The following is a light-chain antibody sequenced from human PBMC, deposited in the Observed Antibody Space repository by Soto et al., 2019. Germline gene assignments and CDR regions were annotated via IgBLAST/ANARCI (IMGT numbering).Light chain of an antibody. CDR3: QKYYSAVFT. Sequence: DIQMTQSPSSLSASVGDRVTITCRASQGINNYLAWYQQRPGQVPRLLIYHASTLQSGIPSRFSGSGSGTDFTLTISSLQPDDVAPYYCQKYYSAVFTFGPGTKVDI. CDR1: QGINNY. V-gene: IGKV1-27*01. CDR2: HAS. J-gene: IGKJ3*01.